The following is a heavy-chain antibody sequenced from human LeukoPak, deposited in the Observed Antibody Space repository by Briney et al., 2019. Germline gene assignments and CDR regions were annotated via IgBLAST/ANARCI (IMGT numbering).Heavy chain of an antibody. CDR2: ISAYNGNT. D-gene: IGHD6-13*01. CDR1: GYTFTSYG. Sequence: ASVKVSCKASGYTFTSYGISWVRQAPGQGLEWMGWISAYNGNTNDAQKLQGRVTMTTDTSTSTAYLELRSLRSDDTAVYYCARKDDGSSWPRYYYYYGMDVWGQGTTVTVSS. J-gene: IGHJ6*02. CDR3: ARKDDGSSWPRYYYYYGMDV. V-gene: IGHV1-18*01.